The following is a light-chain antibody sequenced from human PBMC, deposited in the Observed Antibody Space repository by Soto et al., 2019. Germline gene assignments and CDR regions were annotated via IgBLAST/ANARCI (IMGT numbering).Light chain of an antibody. Sequence: DPSSVCASHGQSITISCAATNRDICGDNSVSGYQQPPSKATKVMIYEVSNRPSGVSNRFSGSKSGKKASLTISGLQAEDEADYYFSSYTSSSTLYVFGSGTNVTV. CDR3: SSYTSSSTLYV. CDR2: EVS. J-gene: IGLJ1*01. V-gene: IGLV2-14*01. CDR1: NRDICGDNS.